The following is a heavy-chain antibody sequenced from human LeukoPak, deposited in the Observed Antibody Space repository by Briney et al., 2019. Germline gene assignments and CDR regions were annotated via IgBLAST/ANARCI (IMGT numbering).Heavy chain of an antibody. CDR2: IYYSGST. Sequence: SETLSLTCTVSGGSISSSSYSWGWIRQPPGKGLEWIGSIYYSGSTYYNPSLKSRVTISVDMSKNQFSLKLSSVTAADTAVYYCARQAGHFYYYYGMDVWGQGTTVTVSS. J-gene: IGHJ6*02. V-gene: IGHV4-39*01. CDR1: GGSISSSSYS. D-gene: IGHD6-25*01. CDR3: ARQAGHFYYYYGMDV.